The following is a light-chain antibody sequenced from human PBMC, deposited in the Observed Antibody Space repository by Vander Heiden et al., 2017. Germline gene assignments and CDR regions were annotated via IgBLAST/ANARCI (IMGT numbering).Light chain of an antibody. J-gene: IGKJ4*01. Sequence: IPFTPAPSSLSASVGDRVTFTCRASQAISSDLAWYQQKPGKAPKLLTYDSSTLQSGVPSRFSGSGPGTDFTLTTSSLQLEDFATSDCQQLKSYPLTFGGGTKVEI. CDR1: QAISSD. V-gene: IGKV1-9*01. CDR2: DSS. CDR3: QQLKSYPLT.